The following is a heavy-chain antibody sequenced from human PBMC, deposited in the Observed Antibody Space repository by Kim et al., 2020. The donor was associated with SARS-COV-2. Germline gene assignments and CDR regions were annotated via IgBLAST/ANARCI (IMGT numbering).Heavy chain of an antibody. CDR3: ARGVTMVRGVGPNYYYYGMDV. CDR2: ISSSSSTI. Sequence: GGSLRLSCAASGFTFSSYSMNWVRQAPGKGLEWVSYISSSSSTIYYADSVKGRFTISRDNAKNSLYLQMNSLRDEDTAVYYCARGVTMVRGVGPNYYYYGMDVWGQGTTVTVSS. D-gene: IGHD3-10*01. CDR1: GFTFSSYS. V-gene: IGHV3-48*02. J-gene: IGHJ6*02.